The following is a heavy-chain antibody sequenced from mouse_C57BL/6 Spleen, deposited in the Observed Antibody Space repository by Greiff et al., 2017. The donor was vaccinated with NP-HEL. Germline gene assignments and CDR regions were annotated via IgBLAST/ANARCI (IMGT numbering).Heavy chain of an antibody. D-gene: IGHD2-5*01. J-gene: IGHJ3*01. CDR2: ISYDGSN. CDR1: GYSITSGYY. Sequence: ESGPGLVKPSQSLSLTCSVTGYSITSGYYWNWIRQFPGNKLEWMGYISYDGSNNYNPSLKNRISITRDTSKNQFFLKLNSVTTEDTATYYCAREGVYSNYPAWFAYWGQGTLVTVSA. V-gene: IGHV3-6*01. CDR3: AREGVYSNYPAWFAY.